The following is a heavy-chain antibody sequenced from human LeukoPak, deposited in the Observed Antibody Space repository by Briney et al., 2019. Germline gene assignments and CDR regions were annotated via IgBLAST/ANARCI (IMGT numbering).Heavy chain of an antibody. CDR1: EYSFTNYW. Sequence: GESLKISCKGSEYSFTNYWIGWVRQMPGKGLKWMGIIYPGDSDTRYSPSFQGQVTISADKSISTAYLQWSSLKASDTAMYFCATYAGSYSKYFQHWGQGTLVTVSS. V-gene: IGHV5-51*01. CDR2: IYPGDSDT. D-gene: IGHD3-10*01. J-gene: IGHJ1*01. CDR3: ATYAGSYSKYFQH.